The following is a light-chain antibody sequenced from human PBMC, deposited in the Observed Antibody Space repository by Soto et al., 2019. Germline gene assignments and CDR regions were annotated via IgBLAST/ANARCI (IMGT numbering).Light chain of an antibody. CDR1: QSVSSSY. Sequence: EIVLTQSPGTLSLSPGERATLSCRASQSVSSSYLAWYQQKPGQAPRLLIYDASNRATGIPARFNGSGSGTDFTLTISSLEPEDFAVYYCQQRNGWPLTFGGGTKVDI. V-gene: IGKV3D-20*02. J-gene: IGKJ4*01. CDR2: DAS. CDR3: QQRNGWPLT.